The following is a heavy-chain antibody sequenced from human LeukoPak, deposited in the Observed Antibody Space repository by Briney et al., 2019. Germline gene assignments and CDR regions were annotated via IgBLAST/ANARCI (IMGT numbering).Heavy chain of an antibody. D-gene: IGHD3-9*01. CDR1: GGSFSGYY. Sequence: PSETLSLTCAVYGGSFSGYYWSWIRQPPGKGLEWIGEINHSGSTNYNPSLKSRVTISVDTSKNQFSLKLSSVTAADTAVYYCARVIAEYDILTGYSGHTDYWGQGTLVTVSS. V-gene: IGHV4-34*01. J-gene: IGHJ4*02. CDR3: ARVIAEYDILTGYSGHTDY. CDR2: INHSGST.